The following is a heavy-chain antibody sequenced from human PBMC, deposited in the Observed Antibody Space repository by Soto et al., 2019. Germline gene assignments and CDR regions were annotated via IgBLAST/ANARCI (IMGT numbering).Heavy chain of an antibody. CDR1: GGSISSYY. Sequence: SETLSLTCTVSGGSISSYYWSWIRQPPGEGLEWIGYIYYSGSTNYNPSLKSRVTISVDTSKNQFSLKLSSVTAADTAVYYCARGGYYDILTGYYTIFDYWGQGTLVTVS. J-gene: IGHJ4*02. D-gene: IGHD3-9*01. V-gene: IGHV4-59*01. CDR2: IYYSGST. CDR3: ARGGYYDILTGYYTIFDY.